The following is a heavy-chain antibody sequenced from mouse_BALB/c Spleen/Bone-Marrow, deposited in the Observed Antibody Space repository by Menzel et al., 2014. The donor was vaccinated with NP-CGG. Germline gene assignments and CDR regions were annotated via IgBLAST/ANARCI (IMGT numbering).Heavy chain of an antibody. CDR1: GFTFXSFG. D-gene: IGHD4-1*01. V-gene: IGHV5-17*02. J-gene: IGHJ2*01. Sequence: EVKLMESGGGLVQPGGSRKLSCAASGFTFXSFGMHWVRQAPEKGLEWVAYISSGSSTIFYADTLKGRFTVSRDNPKNTLFLQMTSLRSEDTAMYYCTRGGNWDDFDYWGQGTTLTVSS. CDR3: TRGGNWDDFDY. CDR2: ISSGSSTI.